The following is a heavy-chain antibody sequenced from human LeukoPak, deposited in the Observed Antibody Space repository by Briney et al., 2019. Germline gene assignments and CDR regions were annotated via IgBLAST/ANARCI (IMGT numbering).Heavy chain of an antibody. CDR2: IYYSGST. CDR1: GGSISSSSYY. CDR3: AREDRLPGTTYDFWSGYYYYYYMDV. V-gene: IGHV4-39*07. J-gene: IGHJ6*03. Sequence: SETLSLTCTVSGGSISSSSYYWGWIRQPPGKGLGWIGSIYYSGSTYYNPSLKSRVTISVDTSKNQFSLKLSSVTAADTAVYYCAREDRLPGTTYDFWSGYYYYYYMDVWGKGTTVTVSS. D-gene: IGHD3-3*01.